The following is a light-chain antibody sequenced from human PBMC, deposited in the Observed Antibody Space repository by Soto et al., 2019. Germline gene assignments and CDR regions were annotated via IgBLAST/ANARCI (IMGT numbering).Light chain of an antibody. CDR3: QQYKTYMYT. V-gene: IGKV1-5*03. J-gene: IGKJ2*01. CDR2: RAS. CDR1: ESIDRW. Sequence: DIQMTQSPSTLSASVGDRVTITCRASESIDRWLAWYEQKPGKAPKLLIYRASSLESGVPSRFSGSGSGTEFTLTISGLQPDDFTTYNCQQYKTYMYTFAQGTKLEIK.